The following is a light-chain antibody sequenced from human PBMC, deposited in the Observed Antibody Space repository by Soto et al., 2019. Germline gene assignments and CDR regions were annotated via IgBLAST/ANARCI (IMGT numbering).Light chain of an antibody. CDR3: SSFTTSSTVV. V-gene: IGLV2-14*01. Sequence: QSALTQPASVSGSPGQSITISCTGTSSDVGGYNYVSWYQQHPGKAPKLMIYEVSNRPSGVSNRFSGSKSGNTASLIISGLQPEDEADYYCSSFTTSSTVVFGGGTKLTVL. CDR2: EVS. CDR1: SSDVGGYNY. J-gene: IGLJ2*01.